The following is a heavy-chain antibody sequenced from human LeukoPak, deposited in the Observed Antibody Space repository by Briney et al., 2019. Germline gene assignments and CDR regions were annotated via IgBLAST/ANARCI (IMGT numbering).Heavy chain of an antibody. Sequence: GGSLRLSCTASGFIFSNFEMNWVRQAPGKGLQWLAYINSGATSEYFADSVKGRFTISRDNAKNSLFLQMNSLRVQDTAIYYCARVICTGGSCFQNDYWGQGTLVTVSS. D-gene: IGHD2-15*01. CDR2: INSGATSE. CDR1: GFIFSNFE. J-gene: IGHJ4*02. CDR3: ARVICTGGSCFQNDY. V-gene: IGHV3-48*03.